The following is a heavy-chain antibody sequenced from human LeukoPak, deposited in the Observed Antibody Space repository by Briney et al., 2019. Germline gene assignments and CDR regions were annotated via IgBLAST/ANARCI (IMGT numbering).Heavy chain of an antibody. Sequence: PGGSLRLSCAASGFTLSNQWMSWVRRAPGKGRECVANIKQEGSQTYHVHSVTGRFTISRDNAKDSLYLQMNSLRAEDTAVYNSARDIWGAYRVDFFDYWGQGTLGTVSS. D-gene: IGHD3-3*01. V-gene: IGHV3-7*01. CDR2: IKQEGSQT. CDR3: ARDIWGAYRVDFFDY. J-gene: IGHJ4*02. CDR1: GFTLSNQW.